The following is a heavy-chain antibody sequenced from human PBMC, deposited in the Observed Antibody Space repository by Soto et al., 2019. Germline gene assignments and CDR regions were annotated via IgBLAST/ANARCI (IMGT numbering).Heavy chain of an antibody. J-gene: IGHJ4*02. V-gene: IGHV1-69*04. CDR3: AREEYYYGSGSFFTG. D-gene: IGHD3-10*01. CDR2: IIPILGIA. Sequence: SVKVSCKASGGTFSSYTISWVRQAPGQGLEWMGRIIPILGIANYAQKFQGRVTITADKSTSTAYMELSSLRSEDTAVYYCAREEYYYGSGSFFTGWGQGTLVTVSS. CDR1: GGTFSSYT.